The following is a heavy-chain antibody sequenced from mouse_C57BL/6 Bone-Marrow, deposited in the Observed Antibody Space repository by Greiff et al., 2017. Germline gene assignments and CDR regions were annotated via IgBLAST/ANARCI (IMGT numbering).Heavy chain of an antibody. V-gene: IGHV1-4*01. CDR3: AIMDY. J-gene: IGHJ4*01. CDR2: INPSSGYT. Sequence: QVQLQQSGAELARPGASVKMSCKASGYTFTSYTMHWVKQRPGQGLEWIGYINPSSGYTKYNQKFKDKATLTADKSSSTAYMQLCSLTSEYSAVYDRAIMDYWGQGTSVTVSS. CDR1: GYTFTSYT.